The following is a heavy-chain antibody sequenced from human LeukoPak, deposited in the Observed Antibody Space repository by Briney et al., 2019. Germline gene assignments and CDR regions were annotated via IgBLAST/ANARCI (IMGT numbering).Heavy chain of an antibody. J-gene: IGHJ6*04. CDR2: ISFDGNNK. CDR3: AELGITMIGGV. D-gene: IGHD3-10*02. Sequence: GGSLRLSCAASGFTFSSYGMHWVRQAPGKGLEWVAIISFDGNNKYYADSVKGRFTISRDNAKNSLYLQMNSLRAEDTAVYYCAELGITMIGGVWGKGTTVTISS. V-gene: IGHV3-30*18. CDR1: GFTFSSYG.